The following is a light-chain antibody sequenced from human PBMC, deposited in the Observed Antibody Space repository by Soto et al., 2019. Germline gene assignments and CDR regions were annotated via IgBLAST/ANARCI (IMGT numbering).Light chain of an antibody. CDR2: GAS. CDR1: QSVSSN. CDR3: QQYNNWIT. Sequence: EIFLTQSPGTLPLARGEIATLSCRASQSVSSNLAWYQQKPGQAPRLLIYGASTRATGIPARFSGSGSGTEFTLTISSLQSEDFAVYYCQQYNNWITFGQGTRLEIK. J-gene: IGKJ5*01. V-gene: IGKV3-15*01.